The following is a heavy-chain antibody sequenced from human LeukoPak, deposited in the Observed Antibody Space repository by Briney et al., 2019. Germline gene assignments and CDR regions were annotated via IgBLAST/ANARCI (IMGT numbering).Heavy chain of an antibody. CDR2: ISGSGGST. CDR3: AKVRRPTVTTFIYFDY. J-gene: IGHJ4*02. D-gene: IGHD4-17*01. V-gene: IGHV3-23*01. CDR1: GFTFSSYA. Sequence: GGSLRLSCAASGFTFSSYAMSWVRQAPGKGLEWVSAISGSGGSTYYADSVKGRFTISRDNSKNTLYLQMNSLRAEDTAVYYCAKVRRPTVTTFIYFDYWGQGTLVTVSS.